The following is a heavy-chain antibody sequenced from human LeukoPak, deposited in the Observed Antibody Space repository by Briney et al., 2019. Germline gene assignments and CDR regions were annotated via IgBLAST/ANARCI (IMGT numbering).Heavy chain of an antibody. Sequence: PGGSLRLSCAASGFTFSSYSMNWVRQAPGKGLEWVSYISSNSSTIYYADSVKGRFTISRDNAKNSLYLQMNSLRAEDTAVYYCARDTAADDYWGQGTLVTVSS. V-gene: IGHV3-48*01. J-gene: IGHJ4*02. CDR3: ARDTAADDY. CDR1: GFTFSSYS. CDR2: ISSNSSTI. D-gene: IGHD6-13*01.